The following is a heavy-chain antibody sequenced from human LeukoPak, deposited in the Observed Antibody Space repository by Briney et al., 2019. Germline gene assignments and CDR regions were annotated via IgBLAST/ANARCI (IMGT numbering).Heavy chain of an antibody. CDR3: ARVGSSGWEDY. Sequence: GGSLRLSCAASGFTFSDHYMDWVRQAPGKGLEWVGRIRNKPNSYTTECAASVKGGFTISRDDSKNSLYLQINSLKIEDTAVYYCARVGSSGWEDYWGQGTLVTVSS. V-gene: IGHV3-72*01. CDR1: GFTFSDHY. CDR2: IRNKPNSYTT. D-gene: IGHD6-19*01. J-gene: IGHJ4*02.